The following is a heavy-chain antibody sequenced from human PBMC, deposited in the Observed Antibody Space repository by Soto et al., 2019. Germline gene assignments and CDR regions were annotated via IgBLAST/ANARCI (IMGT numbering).Heavy chain of an antibody. CDR2: ISSSSSTI. D-gene: IGHD3-10*02. J-gene: IGHJ6*02. CDR1: GFTFSSYG. CDR3: ARDQGYYVGLNGMDV. V-gene: IGHV3-48*02. Sequence: VQLVESGGGVVQSGRSLRLSCAASGFTFSSYGMHWVRQAPGKGLEWVSYISSSSSTIYYADSVKGRFTISRDNAKNSLYLQMNSLRDEDTAVYYCARDQGYYVGLNGMDVWGQGTTVTVSS.